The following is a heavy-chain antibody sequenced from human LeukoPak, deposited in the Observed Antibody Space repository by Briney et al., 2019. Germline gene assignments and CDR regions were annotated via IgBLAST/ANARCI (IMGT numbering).Heavy chain of an antibody. CDR1: GFTVSSIY. J-gene: IGHJ4*02. V-gene: IGHV3-66*01. D-gene: IGHD6-13*01. CDR2: LYSGGSI. Sequence: GGSLRLSCAGSGFTVSSIYMSWVRQALGKGLEWVSVLYSGGSIFYADSVKGRFTISRDTSKNMLFLQMNSLRADDTAVYYCARGAISSWYEDWGQGTLVTVSS. CDR3: ARGAISSWYED.